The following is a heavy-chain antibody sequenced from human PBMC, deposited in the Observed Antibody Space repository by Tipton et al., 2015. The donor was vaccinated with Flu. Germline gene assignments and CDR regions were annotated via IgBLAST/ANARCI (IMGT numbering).Heavy chain of an antibody. CDR1: GGSISSSY. D-gene: IGHD5-12*01. Sequence: TLSLTCTVSGGSISSSYWSWIRQPAGKGLEWIGRISTSGSTNYNASLESRVTMSRGTSKNHFSLRLSSATAADTALYYCARDLRGYSGYTGGDAFDMWGQGIMVTVSS. CDR3: ARDLRGYSGYTGGDAFDM. J-gene: IGHJ3*02. V-gene: IGHV4-4*07. CDR2: ISTSGST.